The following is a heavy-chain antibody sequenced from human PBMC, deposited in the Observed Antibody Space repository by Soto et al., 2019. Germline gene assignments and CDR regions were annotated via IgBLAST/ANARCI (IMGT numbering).Heavy chain of an antibody. CDR1: GYSFTSYW. Sequence: PGESLKISCKGSGYSFTSYWIGWVRQMPGKGLEWMGIIDPSDSYTNYSPSFQGHVTISADKSISTAYLQWSSLKASDTAMYYCARHAGGRYNWFDPWGQGTLVTVS. D-gene: IGHD6-19*01. CDR3: ARHAGGRYNWFDP. J-gene: IGHJ5*02. V-gene: IGHV5-10-1*01. CDR2: IDPSDSYT.